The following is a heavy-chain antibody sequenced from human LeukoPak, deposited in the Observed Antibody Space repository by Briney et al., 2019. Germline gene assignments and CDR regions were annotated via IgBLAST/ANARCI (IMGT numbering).Heavy chain of an antibody. Sequence: GGSLRLSCAASGFTFSNAWMNWVRQAPGKGLEWVGRIKSKTDGGTTDYAAPVKGRFTISRDDSKNTLYLQMNSLKTEDTAVYYCTAATYCGGDCYSAFDYWGQGTLVTVSS. CDR3: TAATYCGGDCYSAFDY. CDR2: IKSKTDGGTT. V-gene: IGHV3-15*07. D-gene: IGHD2-21*02. CDR1: GFTFSNAW. J-gene: IGHJ4*02.